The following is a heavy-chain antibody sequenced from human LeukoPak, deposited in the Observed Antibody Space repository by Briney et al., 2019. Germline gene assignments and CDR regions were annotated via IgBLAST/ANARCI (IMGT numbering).Heavy chain of an antibody. V-gene: IGHV4-31*03. D-gene: IGHD3-3*01. CDR1: GGSISSGGYY. CDR2: IYYSGST. CDR3: ARDFGVDYDLVGMDV. Sequence: TSETLSLTCTVSGGSISSGGYYWTWIRQHPGKGLEWIGYIYYSGSTYYNPSLKSRVTISVDTSKNQFSLKLSSVTAADTAVYYCARDFGVDYDLVGMDVWGQGTTVTVSS. J-gene: IGHJ6*02.